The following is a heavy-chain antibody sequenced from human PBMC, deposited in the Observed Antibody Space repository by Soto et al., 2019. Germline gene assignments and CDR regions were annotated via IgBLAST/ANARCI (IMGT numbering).Heavy chain of an antibody. CDR2: INHSGST. J-gene: IGHJ4*02. CDR1: GGSFSGYY. V-gene: IGHV4-34*01. CDR3: ARALWVDLTKPNKSYFDS. D-gene: IGHD3-16*01. Sequence: SETLSLTCAVYGGSFSGYYWSWIRQPPGKGLEWIGEINHSGSTNYNPSLKSRVTISVDTSKNQFSLKLSSVTAADTAVYYCARALWVDLTKPNKSYFDSWGQGTVLTVSS.